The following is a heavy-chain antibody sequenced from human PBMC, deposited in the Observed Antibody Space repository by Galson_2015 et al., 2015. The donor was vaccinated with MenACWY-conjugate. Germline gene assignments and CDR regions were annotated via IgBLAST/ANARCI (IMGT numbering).Heavy chain of an antibody. V-gene: IGHV3-48*02. J-gene: IGHJ4*02. CDR2: ISSSSSTI. D-gene: IGHD5-18*01. CDR3: ARVPGYSYGYYDW. Sequence: SLRLSCAASGFTFRTYSMNWVRQAPGEGLEWVSYISSSSSTIYYADSVKGRFTISRDNAKNSLYLQMNTLRDEDTAVYYCARVPGYSYGYYDWWGQGTLVTVSS. CDR1: GFTFRTYS.